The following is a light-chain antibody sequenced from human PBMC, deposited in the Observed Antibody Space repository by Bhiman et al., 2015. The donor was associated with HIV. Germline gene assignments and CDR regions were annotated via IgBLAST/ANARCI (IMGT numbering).Light chain of an antibody. V-gene: IGLV3-25*02. CDR2: KDS. Sequence: SYELTQPPSVSVSPGQTARITCSGDALPKQYAYWYQQKPGQAPVLVIYKDSERPSGIPERFSGSSSGTTVTLTISGTQAIDEAEYYCQAWDSSTAVFGGGTQLTVL. J-gene: IGLJ7*01. CDR1: ALPKQY. CDR3: QAWDSSTAV.